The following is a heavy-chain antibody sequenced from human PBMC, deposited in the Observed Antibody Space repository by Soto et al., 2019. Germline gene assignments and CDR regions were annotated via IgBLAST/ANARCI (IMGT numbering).Heavy chain of an antibody. D-gene: IGHD6-13*01. Sequence: SQTLSLTCAISGDSVSSNSAAWSWIRQSPSRGLEWLGRTYYRSKWYNDYAVSVKSRITTNPDASKNQLSLQLNSVTPEDTAVYYCSREYTSSCTRLFDLWGKGTLVPVSS. CDR3: SREYTSSCTRLFDL. CDR2: TYYRSKWYN. CDR1: GDSVSSNSAA. J-gene: IGHJ5*02. V-gene: IGHV6-1*01.